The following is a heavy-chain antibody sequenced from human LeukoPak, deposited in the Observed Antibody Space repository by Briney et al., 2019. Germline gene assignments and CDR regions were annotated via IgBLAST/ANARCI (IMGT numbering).Heavy chain of an antibody. V-gene: IGHV3-21*01. D-gene: IGHD3-22*01. CDR2: ISRSSNYK. Sequence: PGGSLRLSCAASGFTFSSYSMNWVRQAPGKGLEWISSISRSSNYKYYADSVKGRFTISRDNAKNSLYLQMNSLRAEDTALYYCASSRYDSSGYYGIIGYWGQETLVTVSS. CDR1: GFTFSSYS. CDR3: ASSRYDSSGYYGIIGY. J-gene: IGHJ4*02.